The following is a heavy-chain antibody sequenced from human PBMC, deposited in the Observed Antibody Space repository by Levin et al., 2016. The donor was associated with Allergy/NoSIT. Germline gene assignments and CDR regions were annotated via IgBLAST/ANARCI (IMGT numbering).Heavy chain of an antibody. CDR3: ARVNRFFSASGPPPHFDY. V-gene: IGHV3-48*01. Sequence: VRQAPGKGLEWVSYISGSSSNTAYADSVKGRFTISRDNAKRSVYLQMNSLRAGDTAVYFCARVNRFFSASGPPPHFDYWGQGALVTVSS. D-gene: IGHD3-10*01. CDR2: ISGSSSNT. J-gene: IGHJ4*02.